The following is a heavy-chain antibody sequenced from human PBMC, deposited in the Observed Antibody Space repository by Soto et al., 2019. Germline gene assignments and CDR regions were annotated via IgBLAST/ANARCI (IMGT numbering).Heavy chain of an antibody. J-gene: IGHJ5*02. D-gene: IGHD3-10*01. Sequence: QVQLQESGPGLVKPSETLSLTCTVSGGSISSYYWSWIRQPPGKGLEWLGYIYYSGSTNYNPSLKSRVTISVDTYKNPFSRKLNSVTAADTAVYYCARGNDLKGSGSYLWFDPWGQGTLVTVSS. CDR2: IYYSGST. CDR1: GGSISSYY. CDR3: ARGNDLKGSGSYLWFDP. V-gene: IGHV4-59*01.